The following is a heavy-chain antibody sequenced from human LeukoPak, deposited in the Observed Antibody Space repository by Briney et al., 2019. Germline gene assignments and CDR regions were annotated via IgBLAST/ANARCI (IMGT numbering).Heavy chain of an antibody. Sequence: ASVKVSCKASGYTFTSYYMHWVRQAPGQGLEWKGIINPSGGSTSYAQKFQGRVTMTRDTSTSTVYMELSSLRSEDTAVYYCARVGYSSGWYVAFDIWGQGTMVTVSS. V-gene: IGHV1-46*01. CDR2: INPSGGST. J-gene: IGHJ3*02. CDR3: ARVGYSSGWYVAFDI. D-gene: IGHD6-19*01. CDR1: GYTFTSYY.